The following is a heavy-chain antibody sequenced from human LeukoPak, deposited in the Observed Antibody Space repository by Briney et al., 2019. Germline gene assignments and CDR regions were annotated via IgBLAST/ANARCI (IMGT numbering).Heavy chain of an antibody. V-gene: IGHV1-2*02. J-gene: IGHJ4*02. CDR2: INPNSGGT. CDR1: GYTFTGYY. Sequence: ASVKVSCKASGYTFTGYYMHWLRQAPGQGLEWMGWINPNSGGTNYAQKFQGRVTMTRDTSISTAYMELSRLRSDDTAVYYCAYSSGWLNYFDYWGQGTLVTVSS. D-gene: IGHD6-19*01. CDR3: AYSSGWLNYFDY.